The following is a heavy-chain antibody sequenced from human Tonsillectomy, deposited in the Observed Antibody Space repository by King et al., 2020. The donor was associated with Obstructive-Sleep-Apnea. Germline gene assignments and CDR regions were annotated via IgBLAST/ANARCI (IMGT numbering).Heavy chain of an antibody. CDR3: AKDSHDYSNYENWFDP. J-gene: IGHJ5*02. V-gene: IGHV3-23*04. CDR2: IRGSGDST. D-gene: IGHD4-11*01. Sequence: VQLVESGGGLVQPGGSLRLSCAASGFTFRNYAMTWVRKAPGKGLEWVSAIRGSGDSTYYADSVKGRFAISRDNFKNTLYLQMNSLRAEDTAVYYCAKDSHDYSNYENWFDPWGQGTLVTVSS. CDR1: GFTFRNYA.